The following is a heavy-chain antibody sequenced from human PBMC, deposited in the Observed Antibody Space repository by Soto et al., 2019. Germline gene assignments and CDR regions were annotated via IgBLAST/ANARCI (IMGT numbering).Heavy chain of an antibody. CDR3: ARDPGDYYYYYGMDV. D-gene: IGHD4-17*01. CDR2: INSDGSST. J-gene: IGHJ6*02. V-gene: IGHV3-74*01. Sequence: EVQLVESGGGLVQPGGSLRLSCAASGFTFSSYWMHWVRQAPGKGLVWVSRINSDGSSTSYADFVKGRFTISRDNAKNTLYLQMNSLRAEDTAVYYCARDPGDYYYYYGMDVWGQGTTVTVSS. CDR1: GFTFSSYW.